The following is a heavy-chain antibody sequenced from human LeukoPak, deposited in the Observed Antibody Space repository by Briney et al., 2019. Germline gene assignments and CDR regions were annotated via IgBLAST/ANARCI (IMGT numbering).Heavy chain of an antibody. Sequence: GGSLRLSCATSGFTFNSYSMTWVRQAPGKGLEWIAYISRSDINYADSVKDRFTISRDSAKNSLYLQMNSLRDEDTALYYCARDYGWAFDIWGQGTLVTVPS. CDR3: ARDYGWAFDI. D-gene: IGHD4-17*01. V-gene: IGHV3-48*02. J-gene: IGHJ3*02. CDR1: GFTFNSYS. CDR2: ISRSDI.